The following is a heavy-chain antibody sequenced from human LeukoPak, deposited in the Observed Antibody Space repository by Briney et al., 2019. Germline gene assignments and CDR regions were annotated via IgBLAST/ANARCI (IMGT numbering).Heavy chain of an antibody. V-gene: IGHV3-7*01. CDR1: GFTFSSYW. J-gene: IGHJ4*02. D-gene: IGHD3-22*01. CDR2: IKQDGSEK. CDR3: AREPPYYYDSSGYQDY. Sequence: GGSLRLSCAASGFTFSSYWMSWVRQAPGKGLEWVANIKQDGSEKYYVDSVKGRCTISRDNAKNSLYLQMNSLRAEDTAVYYCAREPPYYYDSSGYQDYWGQGALVTVSS.